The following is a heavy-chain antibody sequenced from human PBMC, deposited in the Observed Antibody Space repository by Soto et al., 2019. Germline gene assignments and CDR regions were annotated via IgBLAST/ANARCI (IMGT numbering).Heavy chain of an antibody. D-gene: IGHD2-8*01. CDR2: ISSSGTTM. Sequence: EVQLVESGGDLVQPGGSLRLSCAASGFTFSSHEMNWIRQAPGKGLEWVSYISSSGTTMYYEDSVKGRFTISRDNAKNSLFLQMNSLRAEDTALYYCARGGVYWGQGTLVTVSS. J-gene: IGHJ4*02. CDR1: GFTFSSHE. CDR3: ARGGVY. V-gene: IGHV3-48*03.